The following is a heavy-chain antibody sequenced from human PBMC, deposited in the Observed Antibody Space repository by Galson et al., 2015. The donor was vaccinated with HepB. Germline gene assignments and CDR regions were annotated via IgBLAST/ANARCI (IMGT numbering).Heavy chain of an antibody. CDR3: ARAKEGRGYFDY. CDR1: GASVSSSLYY. J-gene: IGHJ4*02. CDR2: AYHSGGT. D-gene: IGHD3-10*01. Sequence: SETLSLTCTVSGASVSSSLYYWVWIRQPPEKGLEWIGEAYHSGGTNYRPSPKSRVTISVDKSKNQFSLKLTSVTAADTAVYYCARAKEGRGYFDYWGQGTLVTVSS. V-gene: IGHV4-39*07.